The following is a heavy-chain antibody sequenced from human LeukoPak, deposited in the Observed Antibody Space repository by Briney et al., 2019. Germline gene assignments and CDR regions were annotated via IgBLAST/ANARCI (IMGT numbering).Heavy chain of an antibody. CDR3: ARDWRGSYSPDF. Sequence: GASVKVSCKASGYTLTDYYMHWVRQAPGQGLEWMGWINPNSGDTNSAQKFQGRVTMTRDTSISTAYMELSRQTSDDTAVYYCARDWRGSYSPDFWGQGTLVTVSS. V-gene: IGHV1-2*02. J-gene: IGHJ4*02. CDR2: INPNSGDT. D-gene: IGHD1-26*01. CDR1: GYTLTDYY.